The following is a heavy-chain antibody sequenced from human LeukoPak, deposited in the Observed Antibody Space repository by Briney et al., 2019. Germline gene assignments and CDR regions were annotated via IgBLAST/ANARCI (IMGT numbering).Heavy chain of an antibody. CDR3: TTDTFGARDS. D-gene: IGHD3-10*01. Sequence: SGGSLRLSCAASGYTFSRYWMHWVRQGPGKGLVWVSRINEDGSSTSYAESVRGRFTISRDNAKNTLYLQMNNLRAEDAAVYYCTTDTFGARDSWGQGTLVTVSS. J-gene: IGHJ4*02. CDR1: GYTFSRYW. V-gene: IGHV3-74*01. CDR2: INEDGSST.